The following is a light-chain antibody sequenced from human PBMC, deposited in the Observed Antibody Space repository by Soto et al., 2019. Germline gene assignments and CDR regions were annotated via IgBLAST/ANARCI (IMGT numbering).Light chain of an antibody. CDR1: SSNVGTNY. Sequence: QAVVTQPPSVSAAPGQKVTISCSGSSSNVGTNYVSWYQQLPGTAPKLLIYDTDKRPSGIPDRFSGSKSGTSATLGIAGLQTGDEADYYCGTWDSSLSGGIFGGGTKLTVL. J-gene: IGLJ2*01. CDR2: DTD. CDR3: GTWDSSLSGGI. V-gene: IGLV1-51*01.